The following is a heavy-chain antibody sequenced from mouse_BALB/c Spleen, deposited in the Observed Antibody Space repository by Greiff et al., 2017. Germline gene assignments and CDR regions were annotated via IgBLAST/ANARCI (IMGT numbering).Heavy chain of an antibody. CDR3: TRSRDYALGMDY. J-gene: IGHJ4*01. Sequence: QVQLQQPGAELVRPGASVKLSCKASGYTFTSYWINWVKQRPGQGLEWIGNIYPSDSYTNYNQKFKDKATLTVDKSSSTAYMQLSSPTSEDSAVYYCTRSRDYALGMDYWGQGTSVTVSS. D-gene: IGHD2-4*01. CDR2: IYPSDSYT. CDR1: GYTFTSYW. V-gene: IGHV1-69*02.